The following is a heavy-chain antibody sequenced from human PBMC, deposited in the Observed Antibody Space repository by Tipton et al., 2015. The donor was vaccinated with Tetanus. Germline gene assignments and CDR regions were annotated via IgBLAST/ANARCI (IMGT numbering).Heavy chain of an antibody. CDR1: GGSISSSSYY. D-gene: IGHD3-10*01. CDR2: IYYSGST. Sequence: TLSLTCTVSGGSISSSSYYWGWIRQPPGKGLEWIGSIYYSGSTYYNPSLKSRVTISVDTSKNQFSLKLSSVTAADTAVYYCARHVTFIWFGQFGAFDIWGQGTMVTVSS. J-gene: IGHJ3*02. V-gene: IGHV4-39*01. CDR3: ARHVTFIWFGQFGAFDI.